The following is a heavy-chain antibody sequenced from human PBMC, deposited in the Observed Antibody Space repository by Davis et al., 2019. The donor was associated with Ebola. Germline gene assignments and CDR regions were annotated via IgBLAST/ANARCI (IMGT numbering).Heavy chain of an antibody. CDR2: INHSGST. CDR1: GGSFSGYY. CDR3: ARLDYGDEIDY. J-gene: IGHJ4*02. D-gene: IGHD4-17*01. V-gene: IGHV4-34*01. Sequence: PSETLSLTCAVYGGSFSGYYWSWIRQPPGKGLEWIGEINHSGSTNYNPSLKSRVTISVDTSKNQFSLKLSSVTAADTAVYYCARLDYGDEIDYWGQGTLVTVSS.